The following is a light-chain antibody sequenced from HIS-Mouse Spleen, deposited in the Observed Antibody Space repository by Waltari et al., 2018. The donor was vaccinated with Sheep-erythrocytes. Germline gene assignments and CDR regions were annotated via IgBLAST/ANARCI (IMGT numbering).Light chain of an antibody. CDR3: RQYVNLFA. CDR1: QDINNY. Sequence: DIQMTQSPSSLSASVGDRVTITCQSSQDINNYLNWYQQKPGKATKLLIYDACNFETGVPCRFMGRGSGTVFTFDISRLQPEDIATYYWRQYVNLFAIGPGTKVDIK. V-gene: IGKV1-33*01. J-gene: IGKJ3*01. CDR2: DAC.